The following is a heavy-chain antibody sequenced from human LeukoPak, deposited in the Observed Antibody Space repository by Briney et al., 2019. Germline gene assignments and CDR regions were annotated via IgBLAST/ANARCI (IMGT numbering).Heavy chain of an antibody. CDR3: AELGITVIGGV. V-gene: IGHV3-48*03. Sequence: GGSLRLSCAASGFTFSSYEMNWVRQAPGKGLEWVSYISSSGSTIYYADSVKGRFTISRDNAKNSLYLQMNSLRAEDTAVYYCAELGITVIGGVWGKGTTVTISS. CDR1: GFTFSSYE. CDR2: ISSSGSTI. D-gene: IGHD3-10*02. J-gene: IGHJ6*04.